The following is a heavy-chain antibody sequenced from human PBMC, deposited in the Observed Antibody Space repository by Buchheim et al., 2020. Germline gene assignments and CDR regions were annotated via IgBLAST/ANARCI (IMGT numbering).Heavy chain of an antibody. CDR2: INHSGST. Sequence: QVQLQQWGAGLLKPSETLSLTCAVYGGSFSGYSCSWIRQPPGKGLEWIGEINHSGSTNYNPSLKSRVTISVDTSKNQFSLKLSSVTAADTAVYYCARGRRPLTGTTSYNWFDPWGQGTL. V-gene: IGHV4-34*01. CDR1: GGSFSGYS. D-gene: IGHD1-7*01. J-gene: IGHJ5*02. CDR3: ARGRRPLTGTTSYNWFDP.